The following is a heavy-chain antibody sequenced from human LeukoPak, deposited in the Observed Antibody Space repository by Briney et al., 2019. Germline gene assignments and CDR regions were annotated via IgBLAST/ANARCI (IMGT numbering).Heavy chain of an antibody. J-gene: IGHJ4*02. V-gene: IGHV4-31*03. CDR1: GGSISSGGYY. CDR2: IYFSGST. Sequence: SQTLSLTCTVSGGSISSGGYYWSWIRQHPGKGLEWIGYIYFSGSTYYNPPLKSRLTISVDTSMNQFSLRLTSVTAADTAVYYCARYQYSSGWYYFDYWGQGTLVTVSS. CDR3: ARYQYSSGWYYFDY. D-gene: IGHD6-19*01.